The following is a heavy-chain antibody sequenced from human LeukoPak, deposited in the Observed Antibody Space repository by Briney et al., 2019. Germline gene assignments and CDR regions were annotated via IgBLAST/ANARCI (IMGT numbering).Heavy chain of an antibody. CDR1: GFTFTSHW. CDR3: ARDSDTIEGVNFDS. J-gene: IGHJ4*02. CDR2: IRQDGSQK. V-gene: IGHV3-7*01. D-gene: IGHD1-26*01. Sequence: GGSLRLSCAASGFTFTSHWMNWVRQAPGKGLEWVANIRQDGSQKYYVDSVKGRFTISRDNAKNSLYLQMNSLRAEDTAVYYCARDSDTIEGVNFDSWGQGTLVTVSS.